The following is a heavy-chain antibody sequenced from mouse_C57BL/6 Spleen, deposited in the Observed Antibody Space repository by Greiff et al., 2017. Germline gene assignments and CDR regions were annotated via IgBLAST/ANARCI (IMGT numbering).Heavy chain of an antibody. CDR3: ARGMPPFAY. CDR2: ISDGGSYT. J-gene: IGHJ3*01. CDR1: GFTFSSYA. Sequence: EVQLVESGGGLVKPGGSLKLSCAASGFTFSSYAMSWVRQTPEKRLEWVATISDGGSYTYYPDNVKGRFTISRDNAKNNLYLQMSHLKSEDTAMYYCARGMPPFAYWGQGTLVTVSA. V-gene: IGHV5-4*01.